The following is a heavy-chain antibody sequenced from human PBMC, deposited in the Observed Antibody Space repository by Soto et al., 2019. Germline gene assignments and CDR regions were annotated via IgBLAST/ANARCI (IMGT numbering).Heavy chain of an antibody. CDR1: GGTFSSYA. V-gene: IGHV1-69*13. D-gene: IGHD2-15*01. CDR2: IIPIFGTA. J-gene: IGHJ6*02. CDR3: ARDVAAASYYYGMDV. Sequence: ASVKVSCKASGGTFSSYAISWVRQAPGQGLEWMGEIIPIFGTANYAQKFQGRVTITADESTSTAYMELSSLRSEDTAVYYCARDVAAASYYYGMDVWGQGTTVTVSS.